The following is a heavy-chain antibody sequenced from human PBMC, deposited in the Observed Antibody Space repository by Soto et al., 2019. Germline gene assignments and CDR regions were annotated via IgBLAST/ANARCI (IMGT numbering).Heavy chain of an antibody. CDR1: GFTFSSYG. J-gene: IGHJ1*01. CDR2: IWYDGSNK. CDR3: ARDSSSWYIGYFQH. V-gene: IGHV3-33*01. D-gene: IGHD6-13*01. Sequence: GGSLRLSCAASGFTFSSYGMHWVRQAPGKGLEWVAAIWYDGSNKYYADSVKGRFTISRDNSKNTLYLQMNSLRAEDTAVYYCARDSSSWYIGYFQHWGQGTLVTVSS.